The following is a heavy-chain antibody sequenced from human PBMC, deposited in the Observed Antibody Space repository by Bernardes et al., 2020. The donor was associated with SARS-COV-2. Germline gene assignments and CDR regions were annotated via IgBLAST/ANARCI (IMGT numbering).Heavy chain of an antibody. CDR1: GYTFTGYY. D-gene: IGHD6-19*01. Sequence: ASVKVSCKASGYTFTGYYMHWVRQAPGQGLEWMGWINPNSGGTNYAQKFQGRVTMTRDTSISTAYMELSRLRSDDTAVYYCARVGGAAVADPSRGYFDYWGQGTLVTVSS. CDR3: ARVGGAAVADPSRGYFDY. J-gene: IGHJ4*02. V-gene: IGHV1-2*02. CDR2: INPNSGGT.